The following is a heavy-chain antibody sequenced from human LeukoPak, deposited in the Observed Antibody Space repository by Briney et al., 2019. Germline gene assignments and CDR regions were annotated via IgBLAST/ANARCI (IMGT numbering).Heavy chain of an antibody. CDR1: GGSISSYY. Sequence: PSETLSLTCTVSGGSISSYYWSWIRRPPGKGLEWIGYIYYSGSTNYNPSLKSRVTISVDMSKNQFSLKLSSVTAADTAVYYCARDFGYSSSWFDPWGQGTLVTVSS. CDR2: IYYSGST. CDR3: ARDFGYSSSWFDP. D-gene: IGHD6-6*01. V-gene: IGHV4-59*12. J-gene: IGHJ5*02.